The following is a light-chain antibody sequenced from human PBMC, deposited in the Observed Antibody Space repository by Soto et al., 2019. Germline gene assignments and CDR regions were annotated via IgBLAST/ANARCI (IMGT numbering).Light chain of an antibody. CDR2: AAS. CDR1: QTIRTS. J-gene: IGKJ1*01. V-gene: IGKV1-39*01. Sequence: DIPMTQSPSSLSASVGDRVILTCRASQTIRTSLNWYQQKPGKGPKLLIYAASTLHIGVPSRFSGSGSGTDFTLSISNPQPEDFATYFCQQTYATPPTFGQGTKVEI. CDR3: QQTYATPPT.